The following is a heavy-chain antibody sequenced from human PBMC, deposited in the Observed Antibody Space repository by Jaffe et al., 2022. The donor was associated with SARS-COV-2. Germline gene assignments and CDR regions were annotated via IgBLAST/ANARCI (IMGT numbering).Heavy chain of an antibody. CDR1: GFTFSSYG. J-gene: IGHJ4*02. Sequence: QVQLVESGGGVVQPGRSLRLSCAASGFTFSSYGMHWVRQAPGKGLEWVAVIWYDGSNKYYADSVKGRFTISRDNSKNTLYLQMNSLRAEDTAVYYCARDFTPYYYDSSGYDFWGQGTLVTVSS. CDR2: IWYDGSNK. CDR3: ARDFTPYYYDSSGYDF. V-gene: IGHV3-33*01. D-gene: IGHD3-22*01.